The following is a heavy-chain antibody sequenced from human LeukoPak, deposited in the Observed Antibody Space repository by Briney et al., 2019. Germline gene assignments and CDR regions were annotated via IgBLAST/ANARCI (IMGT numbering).Heavy chain of an antibody. D-gene: IGHD2-2*01. J-gene: IGHJ5*02. CDR2: MNPNSGNT. CDR3: ARVPAALDWFDP. CDR1: GYTFTSYD. Sequence: GASVKVSWKASGYTFTSYDINWVRQATGQGLEWMGWMNPNSGNTGYAQKFQGRVTMTRNTSISTAYMELSSLRSEDTAVYYCARVPAALDWFDPWGQGTLVTVSS. V-gene: IGHV1-8*01.